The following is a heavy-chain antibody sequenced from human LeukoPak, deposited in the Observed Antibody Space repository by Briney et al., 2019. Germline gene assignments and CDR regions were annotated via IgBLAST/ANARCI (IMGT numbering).Heavy chain of an antibody. V-gene: IGHV1-8*01. D-gene: IGHD5-12*01. CDR1: GYTFTSYD. Sequence: EASVKVSCKASGYTFTSYDINWVRQATGQGLEWMGWMNPNSGNTGYAQKFQGRVTMTRNTSISTAYMELSSLRSEDTAVYYCASRGGYDSDAYYYYGMDVWGQGTTVTVSS. CDR2: MNPNSGNT. CDR3: ASRGGYDSDAYYYYGMDV. J-gene: IGHJ6*02.